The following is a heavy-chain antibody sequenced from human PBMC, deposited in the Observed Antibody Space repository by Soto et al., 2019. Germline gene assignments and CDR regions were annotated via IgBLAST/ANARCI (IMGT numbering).Heavy chain of an antibody. CDR2: VSGSSTTI. Sequence: EVQLVESGGGLVQPGGSLRLSCAASGFTFSSYSMNWVRQAPGKGLECVSYVSGSSTTIYYADSVKGRFTVSRDNAKNSLYLQMNSLRYEDTAVYYCAREKGDGYNPFDYWGQGTLVTVSS. J-gene: IGHJ4*02. CDR3: AREKGDGYNPFDY. CDR1: GFTFSSYS. D-gene: IGHD5-12*01. V-gene: IGHV3-48*02.